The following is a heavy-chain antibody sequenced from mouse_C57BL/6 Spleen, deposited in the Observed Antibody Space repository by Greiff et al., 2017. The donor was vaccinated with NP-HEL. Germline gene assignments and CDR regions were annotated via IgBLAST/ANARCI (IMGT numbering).Heavy chain of an antibody. D-gene: IGHD2-4*01. J-gene: IGHJ3*01. Sequence: QVQLQQSGPELVKPGASVKISCKASGYAFSSSWMNWVKQRPGQGLEWIGRIYPGDGDTNYNGKFKGKATLTADKSSSTAYMQLSSLTSEDSAVYFCRYDYDAYWGQATLVTVSA. CDR3: RYDYDAY. V-gene: IGHV1-82*01. CDR1: GYAFSSSW. CDR2: IYPGDGDT.